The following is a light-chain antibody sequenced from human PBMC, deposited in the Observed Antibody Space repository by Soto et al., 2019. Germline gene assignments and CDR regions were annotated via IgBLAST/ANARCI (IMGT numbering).Light chain of an antibody. CDR3: QQYNSYST. J-gene: IGKJ1*01. CDR1: QSISSW. CDR2: DAS. V-gene: IGKV1-5*01. Sequence: DIQMTQSPSTLSASVGDRVTITCRASQSISSWLAWYQQKPGKAPKLLIYDASSLESGVPSRFSGSGSGTEFTLTISSLQPDDFATYYRQQYNSYSTFGQGPKVDIK.